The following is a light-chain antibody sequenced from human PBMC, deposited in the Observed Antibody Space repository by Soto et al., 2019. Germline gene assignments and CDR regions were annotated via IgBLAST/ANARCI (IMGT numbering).Light chain of an antibody. V-gene: IGKV1-5*01. CDR3: GPYLHLWA. CDR2: DGS. CDR1: ESISRW. Sequence: SASQGKQVTITCLASESISRWLSWYHQKTGKAPKPLIFDGSTLESGVPSRFSGSGFGTDFTLTIICLEPDDVAVYYCGPYLHLWAFGHRANVDI. J-gene: IGKJ1*01.